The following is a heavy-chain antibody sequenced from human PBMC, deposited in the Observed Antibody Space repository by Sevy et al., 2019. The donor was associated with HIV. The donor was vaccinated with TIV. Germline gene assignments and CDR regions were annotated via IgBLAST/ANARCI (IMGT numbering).Heavy chain of an antibody. V-gene: IGHV3-7*03. CDR3: ARGSLGGVLARFDY. J-gene: IGHJ4*02. CDR2: IKQTGSDK. Sequence: GGSLRLSCVVSGFTFGGYWMTWVRQAPGKGLEWVANIKQTGSDKYYVDSVKGRFTISRENAKNSLYLQMNSLRVDDTAVYYCARGSLGGVLARFDYWGRGTQVTVSS. D-gene: IGHD3-16*01. CDR1: GFTFGGYW.